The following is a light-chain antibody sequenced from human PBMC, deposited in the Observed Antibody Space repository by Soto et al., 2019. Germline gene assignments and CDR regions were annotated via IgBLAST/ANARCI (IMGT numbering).Light chain of an antibody. CDR3: GADHGSGSNFVVV. CDR1: SGYSNYK. V-gene: IGLV9-49*01. Sequence: QSVLTQPPSASASLGASVTLTCTLSSGYSNYKVDWYQQRPGKGPRFVMRVGTGGIVGSKGDGIPDRFSVLGSGLNRYLTSKHIQEEDESDYHCGADHGSGSNFVVVFGGGTKLTVL. J-gene: IGLJ2*01. CDR2: VGTGGIVG.